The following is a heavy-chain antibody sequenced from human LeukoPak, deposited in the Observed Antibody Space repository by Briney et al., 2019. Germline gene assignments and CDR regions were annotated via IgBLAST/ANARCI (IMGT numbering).Heavy chain of an antibody. CDR2: IYYSGST. CDR3: ARLPWYYGSGSYYNWNLSWDYGMDV. V-gene: IGHV4-61*08. Sequence: SETLSLTCAVSGGSISSGGYSWSWIRRPPGKGLEWIGYIYYSGSTNYNPSLKSRVAISVDTSKNQFSLKLSSVTAADTAVYYCARLPWYYGSGSYYNWNLSWDYGMDVWGQGTTATVSS. D-gene: IGHD3-10*01. CDR1: GGSISSGGYS. J-gene: IGHJ6*02.